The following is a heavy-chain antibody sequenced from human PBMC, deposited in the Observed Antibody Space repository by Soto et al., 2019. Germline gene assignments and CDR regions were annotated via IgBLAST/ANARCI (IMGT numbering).Heavy chain of an antibody. J-gene: IGHJ5*02. CDR1: GGSISSGDYY. CDR3: ARAGDIVVVPAATSGWFDP. D-gene: IGHD2-2*01. V-gene: IGHV4-30-4*01. CDR2: IYYSGST. Sequence: SETLSLTCTVSGGSISSGDYYWSWIRQPPGKGLEWIGYIYYSGSTYYNPSLKSRVTISVETSNNQFSLKLSSVTAADTAVYYCARAGDIVVVPAATSGWFDPWGQGTMVTVSS.